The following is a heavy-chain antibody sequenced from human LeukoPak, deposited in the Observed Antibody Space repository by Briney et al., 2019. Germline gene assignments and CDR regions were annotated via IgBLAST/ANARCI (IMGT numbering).Heavy chain of an antibody. CDR1: GFSFSDYA. Sequence: GGSLRLSCAASGFSFSDYAMMWVRQAPGEGLEWVSAIGADGRGTDYADSVKGRFTISRDNSKNTVYLQMNSLRGEDAGLYYCARRPEGTPDYWGLGTLVTVS. D-gene: IGHD1-14*01. CDR2: IGADGRGT. J-gene: IGHJ4*02. CDR3: ARRPEGTPDY. V-gene: IGHV3-23*01.